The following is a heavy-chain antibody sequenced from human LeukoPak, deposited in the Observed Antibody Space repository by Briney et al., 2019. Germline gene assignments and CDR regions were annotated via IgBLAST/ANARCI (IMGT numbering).Heavy chain of an antibody. Sequence: GGSLRLSCAASGFTFSSYAMNWVRQAPGKGLEWVSFINNSSSTIYYADSVKGRFTISRDNAKNSLDLQMNSLRVEDTAVYYCARGTPQAAWGQGTLVTVSS. J-gene: IGHJ5*02. CDR3: ARGTPQAA. CDR2: INNSSSTI. D-gene: IGHD1-14*01. CDR1: GFTFSSYA. V-gene: IGHV3-48*04.